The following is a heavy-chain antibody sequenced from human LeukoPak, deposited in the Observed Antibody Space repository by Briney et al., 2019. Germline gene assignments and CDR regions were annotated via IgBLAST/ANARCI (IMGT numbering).Heavy chain of an antibody. CDR3: ARDPNYYDFWSGYYCR. D-gene: IGHD3-3*01. CDR1: GFTVSSNY. J-gene: IGHJ4*02. V-gene: IGHV3-53*01. CDR2: IYSGGST. Sequence: GGSLRLSCAASGFTVSSNYMSWVRQAPGKELEWVSVIYSGGSTYYADSVKGRFTISRDNSKNTLRLQLNSLRDEDTAMYYCARDPNYYDFWSGYYCRWGQGTLVTVSS.